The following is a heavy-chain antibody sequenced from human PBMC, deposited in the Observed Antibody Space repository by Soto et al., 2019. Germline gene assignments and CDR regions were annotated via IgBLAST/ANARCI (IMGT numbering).Heavy chain of an antibody. CDR2: IKQDGSEK. CDR1: GFTFSSYW. CDR3: ARDRGSSWYGGYFDY. D-gene: IGHD6-13*01. J-gene: IGHJ4*02. Sequence: GGSLRLSCAASGFTFSSYWMSWVRQAPGKGLEWVANIKQDGSEKRYVDSVKGRFTISRDNAKNSLYLQMNSLRAEDTAVYYCARDRGSSWYGGYFDYWGQGTLVTVSS. V-gene: IGHV3-7*01.